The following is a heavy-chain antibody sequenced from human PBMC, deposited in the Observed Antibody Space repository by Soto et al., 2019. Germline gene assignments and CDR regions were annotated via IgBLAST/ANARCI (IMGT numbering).Heavy chain of an antibody. CDR1: GYTLSSFG. V-gene: IGHV1-18*01. J-gene: IGHJ3*02. Sequence: ASVKVSCKASGYTLSSFGTSWVRQAPGEGPEWVGWINPYNGHTDSAQSLQGRVTVSTDTSTSTAYMELRSLRADDTAVYYCARPSGYGHGWGDLGYDPFDIWRQATMVTVSS. CDR3: ARPSGYGHGWGDLGYDPFDI. CDR2: INPYNGHT. D-gene: IGHD5-18*01.